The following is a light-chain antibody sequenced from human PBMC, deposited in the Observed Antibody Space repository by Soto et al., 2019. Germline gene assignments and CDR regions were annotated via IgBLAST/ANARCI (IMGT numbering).Light chain of an antibody. CDR3: MLYMGGGLVV. J-gene: IGLJ2*01. V-gene: IGLV8-61*01. CDR2: STN. Sequence: QAVVTQEPSLSVSPGGTVTLTCGLTSGSVSTTYYPSWYQQTPGQAPRTLIYSTNIRSSGVPDRFSGSTLGNKAALTITGAQADDESDYHCMLYMGGGLVVFGGGTKATVL. CDR1: SGSVSTTYY.